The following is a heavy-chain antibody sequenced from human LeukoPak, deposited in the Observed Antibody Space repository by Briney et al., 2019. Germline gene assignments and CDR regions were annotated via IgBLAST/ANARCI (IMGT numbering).Heavy chain of an antibody. D-gene: IGHD3-9*01. CDR1: GFTFSSYA. Sequence: GRSLRLSCAASGFTFSSYAMHWVRQAPGKGLEWVAVMSYDGSNKYYADSVKGRFTISRDNSKNTLYLQMNSLRAEDTAVYYCARDERGYYDILTGYYNPGYWGQGTLVTVSS. CDR3: ARDERGYYDILTGYYNPGY. CDR2: MSYDGSNK. J-gene: IGHJ4*02. V-gene: IGHV3-30-3*01.